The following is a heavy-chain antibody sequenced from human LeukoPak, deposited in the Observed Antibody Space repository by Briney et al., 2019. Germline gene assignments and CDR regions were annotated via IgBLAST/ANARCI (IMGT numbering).Heavy chain of an antibody. D-gene: IGHD3-9*01. V-gene: IGHV4-39*07. CDR3: ARAHLRYFDCYPRFDP. Sequence: SETLSLTCTVSGGSISSYYWGWIRQPPGKGLEWIGSIYYSGSTYYNPSLKSRVTISVDTSKNQFSLKLSSVTAADTAVYYCARAHLRYFDCYPRFDPWGQVTLVTVSS. CDR1: GGSISSYY. CDR2: IYYSGST. J-gene: IGHJ5*02.